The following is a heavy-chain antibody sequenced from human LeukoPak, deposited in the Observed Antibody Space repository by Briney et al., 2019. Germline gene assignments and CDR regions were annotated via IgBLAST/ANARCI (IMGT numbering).Heavy chain of an antibody. V-gene: IGHV3-21*01. Sequence: GGSLRLSCAASGFTFSSYSMNWVRQAPGKGLEWVSSISSSSSYIYYADSVKGRFTISRDNAKNSLYLQMNSLRAEDTAVYYCARLAIPRGYSSSWLEDYWGQGTLVTVSS. D-gene: IGHD6-13*01. J-gene: IGHJ4*02. CDR2: ISSSSSYI. CDR1: GFTFSSYS. CDR3: ARLAIPRGYSSSWLEDY.